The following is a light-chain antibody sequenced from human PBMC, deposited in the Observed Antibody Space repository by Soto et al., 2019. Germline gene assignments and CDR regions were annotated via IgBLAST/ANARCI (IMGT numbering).Light chain of an antibody. J-gene: IGLJ2*01. CDR3: QVRDSSSDHP. CDR1: NIGSKS. Sequence: SYELTQPPSVSVAPGKTARITCGGNNIGSKSVHWYQQKPGQAPVLVIYYDSDRPSGIPERFSGSNSGNTATLTISRVEAGDEADYYCQVRDSSSDHPFGGGTKVTVL. CDR2: YDS. V-gene: IGLV3-21*04.